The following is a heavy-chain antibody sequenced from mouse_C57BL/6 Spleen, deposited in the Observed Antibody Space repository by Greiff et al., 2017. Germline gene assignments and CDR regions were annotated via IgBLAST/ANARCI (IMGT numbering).Heavy chain of an antibody. CDR3: ARWDYGSSNWYFDG. Sequence: QVQLQQSGAELVKPGASVKISCKASGYAFSSYWMNWVKQRPGKGLEWIGQIYPGDGDTNYNGKFKGKATLTADKSSSTAYMQLSSLTSEDSEVYFCARWDYGSSNWYFDGWGTGTTVTVSS. V-gene: IGHV1-80*01. J-gene: IGHJ1*03. CDR2: IYPGDGDT. CDR1: GYAFSSYW. D-gene: IGHD1-1*01.